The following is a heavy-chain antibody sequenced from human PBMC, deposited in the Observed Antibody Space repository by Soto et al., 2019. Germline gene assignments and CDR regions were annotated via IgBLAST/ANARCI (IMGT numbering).Heavy chain of an antibody. J-gene: IGHJ5*02. Sequence: QVQLQQWGAGLLKPSETLSLTCAVYGGSFSGYYWSWIRQPPGKGLEWIGEINHSGSTNYNPSLQSRVTISVDTSKNQFSLKLSSVTAADTAVYYCARPDDSSGYPPPWGQGTLVTVSS. D-gene: IGHD3-22*01. CDR1: GGSFSGYY. CDR3: ARPDDSSGYPPP. V-gene: IGHV4-34*01. CDR2: INHSGST.